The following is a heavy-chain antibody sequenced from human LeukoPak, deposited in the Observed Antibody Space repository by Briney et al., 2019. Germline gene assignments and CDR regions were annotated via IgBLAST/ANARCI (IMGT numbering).Heavy chain of an antibody. CDR2: IYYSGST. V-gene: IGHV4-39*07. D-gene: IGHD6-19*01. CDR1: GGSISSSSYY. Sequence: SETLSLTCSVSGGSISSSSYYWGWIRQPPGKGLEWIGSIYYSGSTYSNLSLESRVTISVDTSKNHFSLMLTSVTAADAAVYYCARVGGSGWPRGNLDYWGQGTLVSVSS. CDR3: ARVGGSGWPRGNLDY. J-gene: IGHJ4*02.